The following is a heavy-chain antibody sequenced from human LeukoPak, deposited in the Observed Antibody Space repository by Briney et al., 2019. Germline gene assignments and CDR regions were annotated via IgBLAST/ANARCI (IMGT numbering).Heavy chain of an antibody. D-gene: IGHD3-3*01. CDR1: GFTFDDYG. V-gene: IGHV3-20*04. J-gene: IGHJ6*03. Sequence: GGSLRLSCAASGFTFDDYGMSWVRLAPGKGLEWVSGINWNGGSTGYADSVKGRFTISRDNAKNSLYLQMNSLRAEDTALYYCARGGITIFGVVSYVDVWGKGTTVTVSS. CDR2: INWNGGST. CDR3: ARGGITIFGVVSYVDV.